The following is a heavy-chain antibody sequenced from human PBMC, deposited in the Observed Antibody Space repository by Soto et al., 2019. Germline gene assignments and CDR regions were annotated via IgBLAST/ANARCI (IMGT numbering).Heavy chain of an antibody. J-gene: IGHJ4*02. V-gene: IGHV3-30*18. CDR2: ISYDGSNK. D-gene: IGHD6-6*01. Sequence: GGSLRLSCAASGFTFSSYGMHWVRQAPGKGLEWVAVISYDGSNKYYADSVKGRFTISRDNSKNTLYLQMNSLRAEDTAVYYCAKDARKLVPRFVDYWGQGTLVTVSS. CDR3: AKDARKLVPRFVDY. CDR1: GFTFSSYG.